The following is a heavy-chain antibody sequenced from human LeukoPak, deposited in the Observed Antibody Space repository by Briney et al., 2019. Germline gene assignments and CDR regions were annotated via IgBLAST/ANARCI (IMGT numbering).Heavy chain of an antibody. Sequence: GESLKISCKGSGYSFTSYWISWVRQMPGKGLEWMGRIDPSDSYTNYSPSFQGPVTISADKSISTAYLQWSSLKASDTAMYYCARPSSGWYVLDYWGQGTLVTVSS. CDR1: GYSFTSYW. D-gene: IGHD6-19*01. J-gene: IGHJ4*02. CDR3: ARPSSGWYVLDY. CDR2: IDPSDSYT. V-gene: IGHV5-10-1*01.